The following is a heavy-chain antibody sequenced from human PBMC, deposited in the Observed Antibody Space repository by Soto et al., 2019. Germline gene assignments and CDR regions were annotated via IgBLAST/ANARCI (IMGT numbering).Heavy chain of an antibody. CDR2: INTDGSST. CDR1: GFTFSSYW. J-gene: IGHJ3*01. V-gene: IGHV3-74*01. D-gene: IGHD3-3*01. CDR3: ARDSFVHGADNRAFDV. Sequence: GGSLRLSCAASGFTFSSYWMQWVRQAPGKGLVWVSRINTDGSSTSYADSVKGRFTISRDNAKNTLYLQMNSLRAEDTAVYYCARDSFVHGADNRAFDVWGQGTMVTVSS.